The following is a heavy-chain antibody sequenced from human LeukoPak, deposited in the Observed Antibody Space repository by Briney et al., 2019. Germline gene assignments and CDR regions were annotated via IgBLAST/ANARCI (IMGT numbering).Heavy chain of an antibody. CDR1: GFTFSSHW. CDR3: ARTDSGNYGYFDL. CDR2: INQGGSEK. V-gene: IGHV3-7*02. J-gene: IGHJ2*01. Sequence: PPGGSLRLSCAASGFTFSSHWMSWVRQAPGKGLEWVANINQGGSEKYYVDSVKGRFSISRDNAKNSVYLQMNSLRAEDTAVYYCARTDSGNYGYFDLWGRGTLVTVSS. D-gene: IGHD1-26*01.